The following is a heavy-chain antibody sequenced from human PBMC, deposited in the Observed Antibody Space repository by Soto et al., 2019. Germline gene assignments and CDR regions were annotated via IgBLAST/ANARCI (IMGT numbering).Heavy chain of an antibody. Sequence: SETLSLTCTVSGGSISSYYWSWIRQPPGKGLEWIGYIYYSGSTNYNPSLKSRITISVDTSKNQFSLKLSYVTAADTAVFYCARGRQYSSSTSYYMDVWGKGTTVTVSS. D-gene: IGHD6-6*01. CDR1: GGSISSYY. J-gene: IGHJ6*03. V-gene: IGHV4-59*01. CDR2: IYYSGST. CDR3: ARGRQYSSSTSYYMDV.